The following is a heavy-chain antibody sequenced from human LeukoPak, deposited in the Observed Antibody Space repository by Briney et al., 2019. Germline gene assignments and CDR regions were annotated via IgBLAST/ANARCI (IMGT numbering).Heavy chain of an antibody. J-gene: IGHJ3*02. D-gene: IGHD3-10*01. CDR3: ARAVGYGAGSYGFDI. CDR1: GFTLSSKV. V-gene: IGHV3-74*01. CDR2: IIRDGTGT. Sequence: GGSLRLSCAASGFTLSSKVMHWVRQAPGTGLGWVSRIIRDGTGTDYADSVKGRFTISRDIATNTLYLQMTSLRAEDTAVYYCARAVGYGAGSYGFDIWGQGTTVTVSS.